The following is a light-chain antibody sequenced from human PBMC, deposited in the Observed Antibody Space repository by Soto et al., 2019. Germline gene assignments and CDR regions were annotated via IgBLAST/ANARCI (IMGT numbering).Light chain of an antibody. Sequence: MTQSPCTLSGSVGDRVTIACLAVQTISSWWAWYQQKPGQAPRLLVYGPSTRATGIPASFSGSGSGTEFTLTISSLQSEDFAVYYCQQYNNWPPITFGQGTRLEIK. CDR2: GPS. CDR3: QQYNNWPPIT. CDR1: QTISSW. J-gene: IGKJ5*01. V-gene: IGKV3-15*01.